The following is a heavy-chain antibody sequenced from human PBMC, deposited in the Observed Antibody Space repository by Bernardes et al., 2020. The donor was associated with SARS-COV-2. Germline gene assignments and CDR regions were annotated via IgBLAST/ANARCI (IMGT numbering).Heavy chain of an antibody. CDR2: ISPKSGAT. J-gene: IGHJ4*02. CDR3: ARTFYYDRGGDSLFDF. CDR1: GYTFSDYY. D-gene: IGHD2-21*01. Sequence: ASVKVSCTASGYTFSDYYTHWLRQAPGQGLEWMGWISPKSGATNHAQKFQGRVTMTRDTSISTDYMDLSRLRSDDTAVYHCARTFYYDRGGDSLFDFWGQGTPVTVSS. V-gene: IGHV1-2*02.